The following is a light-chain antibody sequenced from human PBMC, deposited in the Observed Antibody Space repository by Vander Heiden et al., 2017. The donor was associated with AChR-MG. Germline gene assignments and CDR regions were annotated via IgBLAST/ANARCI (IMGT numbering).Light chain of an antibody. Sequence: EIVLTQSPGTLSLSPGERATLSCRASQSVSSCYLAWYQQKPGQAPRLLIYGASSRATGIPDRFSGSGSGTDFTLTISRLEPEDFAVYYCQQDGSSPTFGGGTKVEIK. CDR2: GAS. V-gene: IGKV3-20*01. CDR3: QQDGSSPT. CDR1: QSVSSCY. J-gene: IGKJ4*01.